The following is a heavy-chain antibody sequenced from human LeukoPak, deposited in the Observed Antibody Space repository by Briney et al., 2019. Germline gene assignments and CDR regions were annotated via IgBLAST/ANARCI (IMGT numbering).Heavy chain of an antibody. CDR1: GGSISSGGYY. D-gene: IGHD3-10*01. CDR3: ARGPYGSGSYPDWFDP. CDR2: INHSGSS. V-gene: IGHV4-39*07. Sequence: SETLSLTCTVSGGSISSGGYYWSWIRQPPGKGLEWIGEINHSGSSYYNPSLKSRVTISVDTSKNQFSLKLSSVTAADTAVYYCARGPYGSGSYPDWFDPWGQGTLVTVSS. J-gene: IGHJ5*02.